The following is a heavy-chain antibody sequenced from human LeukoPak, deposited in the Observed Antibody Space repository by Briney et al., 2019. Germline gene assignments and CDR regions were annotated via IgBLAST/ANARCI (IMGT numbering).Heavy chain of an antibody. D-gene: IGHD3-22*01. CDR2: ISGGGGTT. CDR3: ANYDRSGYYYANFDS. J-gene: IGHJ4*02. CDR1: GFTFSSYA. Sequence: GGSLRLSCAASGFTFSSYAMSWVRQAPGKGPEWVSAISGGGGTTYYADSVKGRFTISRDSSKNTLYLQMNSLRAEDTAVYYCANYDRSGYYYANFDSWGQGTLVTVSS. V-gene: IGHV3-23*01.